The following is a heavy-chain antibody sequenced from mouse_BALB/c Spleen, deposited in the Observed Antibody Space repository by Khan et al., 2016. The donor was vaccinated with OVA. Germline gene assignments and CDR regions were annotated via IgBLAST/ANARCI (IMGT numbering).Heavy chain of an antibody. Sequence: EVELVESGGGLVKPGGPLKLSCAASGFTFSTYAMSWVRQTPEKRLEWVATINTGGDYTYYPDSVKGRFTISRDNSTNNLYLQMRSLRSEDTAIYYCARHNYGPFAYWGQGTLVTVSA. V-gene: IGHV5-9-3*01. CDR3: ARHNYGPFAY. J-gene: IGHJ3*01. CDR2: INTGGDYT. CDR1: GFTFSTYA. D-gene: IGHD1-1*01.